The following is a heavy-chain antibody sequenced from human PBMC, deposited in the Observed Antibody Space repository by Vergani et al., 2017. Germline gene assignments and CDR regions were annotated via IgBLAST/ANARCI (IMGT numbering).Heavy chain of an antibody. Sequence: QVQLVESGGGVVQPGGSLRLSCAASGFTFSSYGMHWVRQAPGKGLEWVAFIRYDGSNKYYADSVKGRFTISRDNSKNTLYLQMNSLRAEDTAVYYCAKEGYGDYFVHAFDIWSQVRMVTVSS. CDR2: IRYDGSNK. D-gene: IGHD4-17*01. CDR1: GFTFSSYG. J-gene: IGHJ3*02. V-gene: IGHV3-30*02. CDR3: AKEGYGDYFVHAFDI.